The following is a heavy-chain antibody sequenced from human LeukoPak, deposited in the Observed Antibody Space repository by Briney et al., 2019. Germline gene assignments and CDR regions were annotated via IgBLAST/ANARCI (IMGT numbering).Heavy chain of an antibody. J-gene: IGHJ4*02. CDR3: ARDPGYSRPSSYGYFDH. Sequence: GESLKISCKGSGYSFTSYWIGWVRQTPGKGLECLSYITSSSDSIHYADSVRGRFTVSRDNAKNSLYLQMNSLRDEDTAVYYCARDPGYSRPSSYGYFDHWGQGTLATVSS. CDR2: ITSSSDSI. D-gene: IGHD1-26*01. CDR1: GYSFTSYW. V-gene: IGHV3-48*02.